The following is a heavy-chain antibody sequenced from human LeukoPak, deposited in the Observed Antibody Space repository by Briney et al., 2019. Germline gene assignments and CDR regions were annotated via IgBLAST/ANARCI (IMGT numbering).Heavy chain of an antibody. CDR2: MNPNSGNT. Sequence: ASVKVSCKGSGYTFTNYDINWVRQATGQGLEWMGWMNPNSGNTGYAQKFQGRVTITRNTSISTAYMELSSLRSEDTAVYYCATDSDPWGPAAGTIDYWGQGTLVTVSS. CDR3: ATDSDPWGPAAGTIDY. D-gene: IGHD6-13*01. V-gene: IGHV1-8*01. CDR1: GYTFTNYD. J-gene: IGHJ4*02.